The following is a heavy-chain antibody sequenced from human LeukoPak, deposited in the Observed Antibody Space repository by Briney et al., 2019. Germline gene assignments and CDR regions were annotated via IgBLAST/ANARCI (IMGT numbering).Heavy chain of an antibody. CDR2: IYYSGST. CDR1: DDSITGYY. D-gene: IGHD2-2*01. J-gene: IGHJ4*02. V-gene: IGHV4-59*01. CDR3: ARFCTSSSCYYFDY. Sequence: SETLSLTCTVSDDSITGYYWAWIRQPPGKGLEWIAYIYYSGSTNYNPSLKSRVTMSVDTSKSQFSLKLRSVTAADTAVYYCARFCTSSSCYYFDYWGQGARVTVSS.